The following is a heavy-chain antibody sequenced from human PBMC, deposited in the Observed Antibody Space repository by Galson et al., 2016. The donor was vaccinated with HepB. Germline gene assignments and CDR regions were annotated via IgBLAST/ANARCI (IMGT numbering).Heavy chain of an antibody. V-gene: IGHV3-23*01. Sequence: SLRLSCAASGFAFSVYGMTWVRQAPRKGLEWVSAISTSGSSTDYADSVKGRFTISRDNAKNSLYLQMNSLRVEDTAVYYSARGGGYSSGWYSFWGRGTLVTVSS. CDR1: GFAFSVYG. CDR3: ARGGGYSSGWYSF. D-gene: IGHD6-13*01. CDR2: ISTSGSST. J-gene: IGHJ4*02.